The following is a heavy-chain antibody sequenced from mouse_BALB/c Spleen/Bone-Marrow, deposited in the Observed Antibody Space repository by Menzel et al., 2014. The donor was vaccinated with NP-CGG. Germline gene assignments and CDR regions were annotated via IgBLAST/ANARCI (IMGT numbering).Heavy chain of an antibody. V-gene: IGHV1-14*01. Sequence: EVQLQESGPELVKPGASVKMSCKASGITFTRYVIHWVRQKPGQGLEWIGYINPYNDGIKYNEKFKGKATLTSDKSSSTAYMELSSLTSEDSAVYYCASGTPATSYYALDYWGQGTSVTVSS. CDR3: ASGTPATSYYALDY. CDR2: INPYNDGI. D-gene: IGHD1-2*01. CDR1: GITFTRYV. J-gene: IGHJ4*01.